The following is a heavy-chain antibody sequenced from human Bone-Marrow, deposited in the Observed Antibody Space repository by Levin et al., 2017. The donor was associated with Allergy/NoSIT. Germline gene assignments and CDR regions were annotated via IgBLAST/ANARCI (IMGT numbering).Heavy chain of an antibody. J-gene: IGHJ6*03. CDR2: IYPEGRT. CDR1: GIIVNNNF. V-gene: IGHV3-53*01. Sequence: AGGSLRLSCAASGIIVNNNFMTWVRQAPGRGLEWVSLIYPEGRTYYGDTGKGRFSISRDTLKNTLSLQMKSLRAEDTAVYYCARSMTPYHIHIWGTGTTVTV. CDR3: ARSMTPYHIHI. D-gene: IGHD2/OR15-2a*01.